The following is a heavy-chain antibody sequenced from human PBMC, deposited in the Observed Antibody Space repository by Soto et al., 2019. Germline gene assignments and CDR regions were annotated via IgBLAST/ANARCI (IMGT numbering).Heavy chain of an antibody. CDR2: IIPIFGTA. CDR1: GGALSRYA. D-gene: IGHD3-10*01. J-gene: IGHJ6*02. V-gene: IGHV1-69*06. CDR3: ARDSESGPLYGMDV. Sequence: SSVKVSCKASGGALSRYAISWVRQAPGQGLEWMGGIIPIFGTANYAQKIKGRVTITADKSKSTAYMELSSLRSEETAVYYCARDSESGPLYGMDVWGQGTTVTVSS.